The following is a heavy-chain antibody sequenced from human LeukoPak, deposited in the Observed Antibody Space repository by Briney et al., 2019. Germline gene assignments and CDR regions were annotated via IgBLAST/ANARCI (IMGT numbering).Heavy chain of an antibody. Sequence: SETLSLTCTVSGGSVSSGSYYWSWIRQPPGKGLEWIGYIYYSGSTNYNPPLKSRVTISVDTSKNQFSLKLSSVTAADTAVYYCARGSSPNWFDPWGQGTLVTVSS. CDR2: IYYSGST. CDR3: ARGSSPNWFDP. V-gene: IGHV4-61*01. J-gene: IGHJ5*02. CDR1: GGSVSSGSYY. D-gene: IGHD6-6*01.